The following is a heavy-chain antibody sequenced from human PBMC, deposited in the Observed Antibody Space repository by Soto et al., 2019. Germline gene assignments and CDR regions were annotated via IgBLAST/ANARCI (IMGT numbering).Heavy chain of an antibody. CDR2: ISGSGGST. V-gene: IGHV3-23*01. J-gene: IGHJ6*02. Sequence: LRLSCAASGFTFSSYAMSWVRQAPGKGLEWVSAISGSGGSTYYADSVKGRFTISRDNSKNTLYLQMNSLRAEDTAVYYCAKDKDPGYSYGARGMDVWGQGTTVTVSS. D-gene: IGHD5-18*01. CDR3: AKDKDPGYSYGARGMDV. CDR1: GFTFSSYA.